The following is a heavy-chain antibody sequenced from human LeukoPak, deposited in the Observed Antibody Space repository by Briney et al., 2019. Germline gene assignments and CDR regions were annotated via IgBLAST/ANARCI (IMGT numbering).Heavy chain of an antibody. D-gene: IGHD5-18*01. CDR2: IWYDGSNK. V-gene: IGHV3-33*01. J-gene: IGHJ4*02. Sequence: GGSLRLSCAASGFTFSSYGMHWVRQAPGKGLEWVAVIWYDGSNKYYADSVEGRFTISRDNSKNTLYLQMNSLRAEDTAVYYCARDEDTAMGPIDYWGQGTLVTVSS. CDR3: ARDEDTAMGPIDY. CDR1: GFTFSSYG.